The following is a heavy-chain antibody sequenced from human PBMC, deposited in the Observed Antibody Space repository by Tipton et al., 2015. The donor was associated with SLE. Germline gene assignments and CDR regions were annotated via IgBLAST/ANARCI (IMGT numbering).Heavy chain of an antibody. CDR1: GGSISSYY. J-gene: IGHJ1*01. Sequence: TLSLTCTVSGGSISSYYWSWIRQPPGKGLEWIGYIFYSGSTNYNPSLKSRVTISVDTSKNQFSLKLSSVTAADTAVYYCARDAQHFQHWGQGTLVTVSS. V-gene: IGHV4-59*01. CDR2: IFYSGST. CDR3: ARDAQHFQH.